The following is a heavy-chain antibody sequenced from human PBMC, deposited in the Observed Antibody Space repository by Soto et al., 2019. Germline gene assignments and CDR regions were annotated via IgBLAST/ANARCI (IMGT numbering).Heavy chain of an antibody. CDR1: GYSLTVLS. CDR3: ARSYGDYGWFDP. J-gene: IGHJ5*02. V-gene: IGHV1-24*01. Sequence: ASVKVSCKVSGYSLTVLSMHLVRQAPGKGLEWMGGFDPEDGNTIYAQKFQGRVTITRDTSANTAYMELSSLRSEDTAEYYCARSYGDYGWFDPWGQGTLVTVSS. D-gene: IGHD4-17*01. CDR2: FDPEDGNT.